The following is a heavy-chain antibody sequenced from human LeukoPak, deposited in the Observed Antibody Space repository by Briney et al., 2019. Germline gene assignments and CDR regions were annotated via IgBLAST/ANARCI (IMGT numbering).Heavy chain of an antibody. Sequence: GGSLRLSCAASGLIFSNAWMTWVRQAPGKGLERVGRIKSKVNGETTDYGEPVQGRFTISRDDSKNMLYLQMNSLTSEDTAMYYCTKDLPFTRGGVIVDWGQGTLVTVSS. CDR2: IKSKVNGETT. CDR1: GLIFSNAW. J-gene: IGHJ4*02. D-gene: IGHD3-16*01. V-gene: IGHV3-15*01. CDR3: TKDLPFTRGGVIVD.